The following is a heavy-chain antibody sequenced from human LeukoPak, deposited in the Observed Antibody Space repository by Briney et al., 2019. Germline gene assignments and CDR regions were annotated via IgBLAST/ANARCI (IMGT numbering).Heavy chain of an antibody. CDR1: GFTFSSYY. J-gene: IGHJ3*02. D-gene: IGHD4-11*01. V-gene: IGHV3-30*02. CDR2: INSDGSST. CDR3: AKDPYGNYSGGAFDI. Sequence: RGSLRLSCTASGFTFSSYYMHWVRQAPGQGLEWVAFINSDGSSTYYADSVEGRFTISRDNSMNTLYLQMNSLRTEDTAVYYCAKDPYGNYSGGAFDIWGQGTMVTVSS.